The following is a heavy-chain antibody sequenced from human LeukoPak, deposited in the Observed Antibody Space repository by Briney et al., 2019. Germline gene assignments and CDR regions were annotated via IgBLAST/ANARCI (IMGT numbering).Heavy chain of an antibody. CDR2: ISYDGSNK. Sequence: GGSLRLSCAASGFTFSSYGMHWVRQAPGKGLEWVAVISYDGSNKYYADSVKGRFTISRDNSKNTLYLQMNSLRAEDTAVYYCAKDGGYKNFLYYFDYWAREPWSPSPQ. D-gene: IGHD5-24*01. CDR3: AKDGGYKNFLYYFDY. CDR1: GFTFSSYG. V-gene: IGHV3-30*18. J-gene: IGHJ4*02.